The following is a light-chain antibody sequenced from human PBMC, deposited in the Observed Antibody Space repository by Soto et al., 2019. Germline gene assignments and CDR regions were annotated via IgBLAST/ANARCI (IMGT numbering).Light chain of an antibody. CDR2: DTS. V-gene: IGKV3-11*01. CDR1: QSVTKY. CDR3: QQRYNWLT. Sequence: EIVLTQSPATLSLSPGERATLSCRASQSVTKYLAWYQQKPGQAPRLLIFDTSHRATGIPARFSGSGSETDFTLTISRLESDDSGIYYCQQRYNWLTFGGGTKVEIK. J-gene: IGKJ4*01.